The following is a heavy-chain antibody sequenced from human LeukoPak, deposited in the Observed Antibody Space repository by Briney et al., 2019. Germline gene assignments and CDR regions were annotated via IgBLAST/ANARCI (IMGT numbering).Heavy chain of an antibody. CDR1: GYTFTRLA. Sequence: ASVKVSCKASGYTFTRLAMNWVRQAPGQGLEWMGWINTNTGSPTYAQGFTGRFVFSVDTSVSTAYLQISSLEPEDTAVYYCAKRAAGGPYFEHWGQGTLVTVSP. J-gene: IGHJ4*02. CDR3: AKRAAGGPYFEH. CDR2: INTNTGSP. D-gene: IGHD6-25*01. V-gene: IGHV7-4-1*02.